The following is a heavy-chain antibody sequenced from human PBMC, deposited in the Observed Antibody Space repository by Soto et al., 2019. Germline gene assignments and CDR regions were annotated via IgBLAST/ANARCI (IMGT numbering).Heavy chain of an antibody. CDR3: AKDLVGRDFWSGHKNYYYYGMDV. J-gene: IGHJ6*02. CDR1: GFTFSSYG. D-gene: IGHD3-3*01. CDR2: ISYDGSNK. V-gene: IGHV3-30*18. Sequence: SLRLSCAASGFTFSSYGMHWVRQAPGKGLEWVAVISYDGSNKYYADSVKGRFTISRDNSKNTLYLQMNSLRAEDTAVYYCAKDLVGRDFWSGHKNYYYYGMDVWGQGTTVTVSS.